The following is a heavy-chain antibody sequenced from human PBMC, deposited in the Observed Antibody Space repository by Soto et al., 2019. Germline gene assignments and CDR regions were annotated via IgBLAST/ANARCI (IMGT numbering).Heavy chain of an antibody. CDR2: VGGSGDGK. D-gene: IGHD2-8*01. CDR1: GFTFSDYS. J-gene: IGHJ3*02. V-gene: IGHV3-23*01. CDR3: AQDANSFNGVWDPFDM. Sequence: EVQLLKSGGGVVQPGGSLRLSCAASGFTFSDYSMSWVRQTPGKGLLWVSAVGGSGDGKNYADSVRVRFIVSRDNSKNTLYLQSIRLRAADTSICSSAQDANSFNGVWDPFDMWCEGTEVTVSS.